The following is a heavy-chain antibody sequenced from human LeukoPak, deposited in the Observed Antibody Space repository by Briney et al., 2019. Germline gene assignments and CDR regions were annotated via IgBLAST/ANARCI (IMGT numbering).Heavy chain of an antibody. V-gene: IGHV1-18*01. CDR3: ARDQGYCSSTSCYPDWFDP. CDR2: ISAYNGNT. Sequence: ASVKVSCKASGYTFTSSGISWVRQAPGQGLEWMGWISAYNGNTNYAQKLQGRVTMTTDTSTSTAYMELRSLRSDDTAVYYCARDQGYCSSTSCYPDWFDPWGQGTLVTVSS. J-gene: IGHJ5*02. CDR1: GYTFTSSG. D-gene: IGHD2-2*01.